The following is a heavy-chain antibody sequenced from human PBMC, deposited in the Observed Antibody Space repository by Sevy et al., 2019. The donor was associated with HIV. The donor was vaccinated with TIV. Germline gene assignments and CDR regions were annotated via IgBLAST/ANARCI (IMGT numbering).Heavy chain of an antibody. V-gene: IGHV3-33*01. CDR3: AREKVDTCMIFVEYYGMDV. CDR2: IRYDGSNK. CDR1: GFSFSSYD. D-gene: IGHD5-18*01. Sequence: GESLKVSCAASGFSFSSYDMHWVRKAPGMGREWVAVIRYDGSNKHYGDSVKGRCTISSDKSRNTMYMQTSSMRAEDTAVYYCAREKVDTCMIFVEYYGMDVWGQGTTVTVSS. J-gene: IGHJ6*02.